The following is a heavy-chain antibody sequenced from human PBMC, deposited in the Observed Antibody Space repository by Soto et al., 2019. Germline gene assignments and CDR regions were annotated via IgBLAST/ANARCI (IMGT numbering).Heavy chain of an antibody. CDR3: ARDLGYSGDDGSLGDY. D-gene: IGHD5-12*01. CDR1: GYTFTSYG. J-gene: IGHJ4*02. V-gene: IGHV1-18*04. Sequence: QVQLVQSGAEVKKPGASVKVSCKASGYTFTSYGINWVRQAPGQGLEWMGWISAHNGNTNYAQRLQGRVTMTTDTLTNTVSMELRSLRSDDTAVYYCARDLGYSGDDGSLGDYWGQGTLVTVSS. CDR2: ISAHNGNT.